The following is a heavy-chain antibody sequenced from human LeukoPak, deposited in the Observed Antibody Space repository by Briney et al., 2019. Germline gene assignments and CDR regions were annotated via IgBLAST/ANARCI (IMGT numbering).Heavy chain of an antibody. V-gene: IGHV1-69*13. J-gene: IGHJ4*02. CDR1: GYSFNSHH. CDR3: ASDCSSTSCYRSRGNY. D-gene: IGHD2-2*02. CDR2: IIPIFGTA. Sequence: ASVKVSCKTSGYSFNSHHVHWVRQAPGQGLEWMGGIIPIFGTANYAQKFQGRVTITADESTSTAYMELSSLRSEDTAVYYCASDCSSTSCYRSRGNYWGQGTLVTVSS.